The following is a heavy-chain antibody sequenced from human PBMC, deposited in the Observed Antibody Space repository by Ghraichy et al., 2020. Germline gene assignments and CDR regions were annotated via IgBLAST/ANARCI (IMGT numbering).Heavy chain of an antibody. V-gene: IGHV3-23*01. CDR1: GFTFSSYT. CDR2: ISGSGGST. D-gene: IGHD2-15*01. CDR3: AKELGPSIVAVVAAMRGSED. J-gene: IGHJ4*02. Sequence: GGSLRLSCAASGFTFSSYTMSWVRQAPGKGLEWVSAISGSGGSTYYADSVKGRFTISRDNSKNTLYLQMNSLRAEDTAVYYCAKELGPSIVAVVAAMRGSEDWGQGALVTVPS.